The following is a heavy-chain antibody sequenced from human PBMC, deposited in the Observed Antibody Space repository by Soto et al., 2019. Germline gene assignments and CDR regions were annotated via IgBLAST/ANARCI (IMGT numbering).Heavy chain of an antibody. V-gene: IGHV4-39*01. CDR2: IYYSGST. Sequence: QLQLQESGPGLVKPSETLSLTCTVSGGSISSSSYYWGWIRQPPGKGLEWIGSIYYSGSTYYNPSLKSRASISVYTSKNQFSLKLSSVTAADTAVYYCARHTPAISISDHWGQGTLVTVSS. CDR3: ARHTPAISISDH. D-gene: IGHD2-15*01. J-gene: IGHJ4*02. CDR1: GGSISSSSYY.